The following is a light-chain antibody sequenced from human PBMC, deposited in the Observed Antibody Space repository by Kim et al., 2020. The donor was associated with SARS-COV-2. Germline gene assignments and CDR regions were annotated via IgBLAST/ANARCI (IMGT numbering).Light chain of an antibody. V-gene: IGLV2-14*03. Sequence: GQSITNSCTGTSSDVGGYNYVSGYQQHPGKAPKLMIYDVSNRPSGVSNRFSGSKSGNTASLTISGLQAEDEADYYCSSYTSSSTLVFGGGTQLTVL. CDR1: SSDVGGYNY. CDR2: DVS. CDR3: SSYTSSSTLV. J-gene: IGLJ2*01.